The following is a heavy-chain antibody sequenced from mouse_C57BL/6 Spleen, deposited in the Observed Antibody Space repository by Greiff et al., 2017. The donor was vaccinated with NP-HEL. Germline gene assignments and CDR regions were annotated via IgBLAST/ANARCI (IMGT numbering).Heavy chain of an antibody. CDR3: ARRFAY. CDR2: ISSGSSTI. CDR1: GFTFSDYG. Sequence: EVKLVESGGGLVKPGGSLKLSCAASGFTFSDYGMHWVRQAPETGLKWVAYISSGSSTIYYADTVKGRFTISRDNAKNTLFLQMTSLRSEDTAMYYCARRFAYWGQGTLVTVSA. V-gene: IGHV5-17*01. J-gene: IGHJ3*01.